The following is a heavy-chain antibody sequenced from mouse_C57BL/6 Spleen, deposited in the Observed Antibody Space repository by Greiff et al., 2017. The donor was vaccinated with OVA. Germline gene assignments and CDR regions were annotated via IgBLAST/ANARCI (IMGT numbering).Heavy chain of an antibody. J-gene: IGHJ2*01. CDR1: GYTFTSYW. Sequence: QVQLQQPGAELVKPGASVKLSCKASGYTFTSYWLQWAKPRPGQGLEWIGEIDPSDSYTNYNQKFKGKTTLTVDTSSSTAYMQLSSLTSEDSAVYYCAKGESNYEDYWGKGTTLTVSS. D-gene: IGHD2-5*01. V-gene: IGHV1-50*01. CDR2: IDPSDSYT. CDR3: AKGESNYEDY.